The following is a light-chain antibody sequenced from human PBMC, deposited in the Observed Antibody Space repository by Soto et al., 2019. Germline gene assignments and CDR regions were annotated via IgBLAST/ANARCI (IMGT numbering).Light chain of an antibody. V-gene: IGKV3-11*01. CDR3: QQRSNWPT. J-gene: IGKJ5*01. CDR1: QRVSNS. Sequence: DTLLTQSPATLSLSPGERVTLSCRATQRVSNSLAWYQQKPGQAPRLLIYDASNRATGIPARFSGSGSGTDFTLTISSLEPEDFAVYYCQQRSNWPTFGQGTRLEIK. CDR2: DAS.